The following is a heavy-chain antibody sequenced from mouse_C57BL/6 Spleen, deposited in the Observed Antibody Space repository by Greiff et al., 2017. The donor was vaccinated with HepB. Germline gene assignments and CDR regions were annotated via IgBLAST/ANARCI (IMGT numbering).Heavy chain of an antibody. D-gene: IGHD2-5*01. V-gene: IGHV14-3*01. Sequence: EVKLVESVAELVRPGASVKLSCTASGFNFKNTYMHWVKQRPEQGLEWIGRINPANGNTKYAPKFKGKATITADTSSNTAYLQLSSLTSEDTAIYYCASSYYSNYEGFAYWGQGTLVTVSA. J-gene: IGHJ3*01. CDR3: ASSYYSNYEGFAY. CDR2: INPANGNT. CDR1: GFNFKNTY.